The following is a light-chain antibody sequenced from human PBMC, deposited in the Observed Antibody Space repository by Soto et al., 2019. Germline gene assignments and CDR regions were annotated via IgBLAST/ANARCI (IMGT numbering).Light chain of an antibody. CDR1: QTVNTY. Sequence: DIQMTQSPSSLSASIGDRVTITCRASQTVNTYLHWYQQKPGKAPKLLIYAASNLQSGVPSRFSGSGSGTNFTLTINSLQSEDFAIYYCQPYNNWPLTFGGGTKVDIK. CDR2: AAS. J-gene: IGKJ4*01. V-gene: IGKV1-39*01. CDR3: QPYNNWPLT.